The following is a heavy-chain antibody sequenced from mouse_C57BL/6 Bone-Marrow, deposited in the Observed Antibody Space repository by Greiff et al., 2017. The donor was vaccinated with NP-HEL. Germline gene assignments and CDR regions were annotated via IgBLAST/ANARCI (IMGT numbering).Heavy chain of an antibody. CDR2: INPYNGGT. Sequence: VQLKQSGPVLVKPGASVKMSCKASGYTFTDYYMNWVKQSHGKSLEWIGVINPYNGGTSYNQKFKGKATLTVDKSSSTAYMELNSLTSEDSAVYYCARGDSSGTDYWGQGTTLTVSS. J-gene: IGHJ2*01. CDR1: GYTFTDYY. D-gene: IGHD3-2*02. V-gene: IGHV1-19*01. CDR3: ARGDSSGTDY.